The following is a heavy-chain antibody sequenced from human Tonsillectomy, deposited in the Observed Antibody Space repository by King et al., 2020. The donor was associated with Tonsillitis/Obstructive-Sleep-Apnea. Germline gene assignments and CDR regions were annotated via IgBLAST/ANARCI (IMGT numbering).Heavy chain of an antibody. CDR3: ARGGWFDP. Sequence: MQLQESGPGLVKPSETLSLTCTVSGGSISSYYWSWIRQPPGKGLEWIGYIYYSGSTNYNPSLKSRVTISVDTSKNQFSPKLSSVTAADTAVYYCARGGWFDPWGQGTLVTVSS. CDR1: GGSISSYY. D-gene: IGHD3-16*01. J-gene: IGHJ5*02. V-gene: IGHV4-59*01. CDR2: IYYSGST.